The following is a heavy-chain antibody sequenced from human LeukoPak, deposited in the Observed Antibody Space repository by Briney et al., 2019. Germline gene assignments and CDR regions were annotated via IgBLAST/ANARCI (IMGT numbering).Heavy chain of an antibody. Sequence: SETLSLTCTVSGGSISSYYWSWIRQHPGKGLEWIGYIYYSGSTYYNPSLKSRVTISVDTSKNQFSLKLSSVTAADTAVYYCARVPHYYDSSGYGYGMDVWGQGTTVTVSS. J-gene: IGHJ6*02. D-gene: IGHD3-22*01. CDR3: ARVPHYYDSSGYGYGMDV. CDR1: GGSISSYY. V-gene: IGHV4-59*06. CDR2: IYYSGST.